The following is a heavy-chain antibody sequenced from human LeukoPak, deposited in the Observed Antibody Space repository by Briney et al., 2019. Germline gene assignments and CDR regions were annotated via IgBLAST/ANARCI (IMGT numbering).Heavy chain of an antibody. CDR1: GFTFSSYS. D-gene: IGHD3-9*01. Sequence: GGSLRLSCAASGFTFSSYSMNWVRQAPGKGLEWVSSISSSSSYIYYADSVKGRFTISRDNAKDSLYLQMNSLRAEDTAVYYCARDSSELRYFDWSPSQYYFDYWGQGTLVTVSS. V-gene: IGHV3-21*01. J-gene: IGHJ4*02. CDR2: ISSSSSYI. CDR3: ARDSSELRYFDWSPSQYYFDY.